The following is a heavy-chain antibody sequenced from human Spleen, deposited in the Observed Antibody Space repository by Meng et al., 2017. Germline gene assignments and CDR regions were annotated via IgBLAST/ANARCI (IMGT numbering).Heavy chain of an antibody. CDR1: GGSISSSGYY. CDR2: IYYSGNT. Sequence: GPLRPSCIVSGGSISSSGYYWCWIRQPPGKGLVGIGSIYYSGNTYNNPSLKSRVNISVDTSKNQVSLKLNSVTAADTAVYYCARIGYSNIWTYYFDYWGQGTLVTVSS. V-gene: IGHV4-39*07. CDR3: ARIGYSNIWTYYFDY. D-gene: IGHD6-13*01. J-gene: IGHJ4*02.